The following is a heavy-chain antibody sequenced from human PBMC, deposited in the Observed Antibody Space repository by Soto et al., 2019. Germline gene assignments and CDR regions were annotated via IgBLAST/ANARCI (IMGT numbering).Heavy chain of an antibody. J-gene: IGHJ5*02. CDR3: TKSWLFEKNWFDP. D-gene: IGHD3-22*01. V-gene: IGHV3-23*01. Sequence: PGGSLRLSCAASGFSFTTYGMSWVRQAPGKGLEWVSDISSTGLYTYLADSVKGRFTISRDNSKNTLYLQMNSLRVDDTAVYFCTKSWLFEKNWFDPWGQGTLVTAPQ. CDR1: GFSFTTYG. CDR2: ISSTGLYT.